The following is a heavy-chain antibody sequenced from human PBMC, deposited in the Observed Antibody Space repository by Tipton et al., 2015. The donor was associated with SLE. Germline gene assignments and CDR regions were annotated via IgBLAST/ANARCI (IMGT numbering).Heavy chain of an antibody. V-gene: IGHV4-39*01. J-gene: IGHJ4*02. CDR2: IFYTGTT. CDR3: ARLSSGTGDFEH. Sequence: LRLSCSISGSSITSSSHYWAWIRQPPGKGLEWIGSIFYTGTTYYNPSLKSRVTVSVETSKTHFSLKMGFVTAADTAMYYCARLSSGTGDFEHWGLGTLVVVSS. D-gene: IGHD7-27*01. CDR1: GSSITSSSHY.